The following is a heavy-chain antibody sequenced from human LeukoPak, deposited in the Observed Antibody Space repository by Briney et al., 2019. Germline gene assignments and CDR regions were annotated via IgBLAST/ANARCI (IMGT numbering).Heavy chain of an antibody. D-gene: IGHD3-9*01. CDR1: GYTFTSYG. CDR3: AMGTSLRYFDWLLSPFDY. CDR2: ISAYNGNT. Sequence: GASVKLSCKASGYTFTSYGISWVRQAPGPGLEWMGWISAYNGNTNYAQKLQGRVTMTTDTSTSIAYMELRSLRSDDAAVYYCAMGTSLRYFDWLLSPFDYWGQGTLVTVSS. J-gene: IGHJ4*02. V-gene: IGHV1-18*01.